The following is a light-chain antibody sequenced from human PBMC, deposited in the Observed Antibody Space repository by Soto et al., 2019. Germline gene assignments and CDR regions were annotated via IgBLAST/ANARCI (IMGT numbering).Light chain of an antibody. CDR3: QHRDT. Sequence: DIQLTQSPSFLSASVGDRVTITCRASQGISSYLAWYQQKPGKAPKLLIYAASTLQSGVPSRFSGSGSGTEFTLTISSLQPEDFATYHCQHRDTFGPGTKVDIK. V-gene: IGKV1-9*01. CDR2: AAS. CDR1: QGISSY. J-gene: IGKJ3*01.